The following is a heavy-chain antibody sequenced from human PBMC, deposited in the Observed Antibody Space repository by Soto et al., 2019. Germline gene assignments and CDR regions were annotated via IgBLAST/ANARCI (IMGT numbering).Heavy chain of an antibody. Sequence: SETLSLTCAVSGDSISSGGHSWNWIRQPPGKGLEWLGHIYHSGTTYYNPSLKNRVTISLDKSNNQFSLKLSSVTAADTAIYYCASSKKYSYGWTDAFDIWGQGTMVTVSS. CDR1: GDSISSGGHS. V-gene: IGHV4-30-2*01. D-gene: IGHD5-18*01. CDR3: ASSKKYSYGWTDAFDI. J-gene: IGHJ3*02. CDR2: IYHSGTT.